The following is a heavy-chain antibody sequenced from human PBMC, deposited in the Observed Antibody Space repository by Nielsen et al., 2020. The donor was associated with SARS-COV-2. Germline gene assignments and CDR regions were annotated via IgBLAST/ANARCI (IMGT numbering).Heavy chain of an antibody. CDR2: IYFSGRT. Sequence: SETLSLTCTVSGGSISSGGYYWSWIRHHPGQGLEWIGYIYFSGRTCYNPSLKSRVTISVDTSRNQFSLSLRSVTDADTAVYYCARESSGYDHYNYGMDVWGQGTTVTVSS. J-gene: IGHJ6*02. CDR3: ARESSGYDHYNYGMDV. CDR1: GGSISSGGYY. V-gene: IGHV4-31*03. D-gene: IGHD5-12*01.